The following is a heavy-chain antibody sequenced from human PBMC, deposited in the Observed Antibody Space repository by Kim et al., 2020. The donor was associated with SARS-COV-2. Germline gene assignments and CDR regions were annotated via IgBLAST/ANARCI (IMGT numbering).Heavy chain of an antibody. CDR3: ARGSIAVAGTDYYYYGMDV. V-gene: IGHV4-34*01. CDR2: INHSGST. J-gene: IGHJ6*02. Sequence: SETLSLTWAVYGGSFSGYYWSWIRQPPGKGLEWIGEINHSGSTNYNPALKSRVTISVDTSKNQFSLKLSSVTAADTAVYYCARGSIAVAGTDYYYYGMDVWGRGPAVTVS. CDR1: GGSFSGYY. D-gene: IGHD6-19*01.